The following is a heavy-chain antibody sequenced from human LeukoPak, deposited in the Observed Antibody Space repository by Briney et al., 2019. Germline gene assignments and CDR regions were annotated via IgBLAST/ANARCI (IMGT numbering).Heavy chain of an antibody. D-gene: IGHD4-17*01. Sequence: TLSLSCTVSGGSISSGDYYWSWIRQPPGKGLEWIGYIYYSGSTYYNPSLKSRVTISVDTSKNQFSLKLSSVTAAETAVYYCARGGGDYGDNPAAFDIWGQGTMVTVSS. J-gene: IGHJ3*02. CDR3: ARGGGDYGDNPAAFDI. CDR1: GGSISSGDYY. V-gene: IGHV4-30-4*08. CDR2: IYYSGST.